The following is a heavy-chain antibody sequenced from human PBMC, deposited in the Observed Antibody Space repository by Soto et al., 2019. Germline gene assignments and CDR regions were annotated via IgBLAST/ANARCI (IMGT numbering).Heavy chain of an antibody. CDR2: IYPGDSDT. CDR3: ARSTDYYDSSGDLIPYFDP. V-gene: IGHV5-51*01. J-gene: IGHJ4*02. D-gene: IGHD3-22*01. CDR1: GYSFTSYW. Sequence: VPMKISCTGSGYSFTSYWIGWVRQMPGKGLEWMGIIYPGDSDTRYSPSFQGQVTISADKSISTAYLQWSSLKASDSAMYYCARSTDYYDSSGDLIPYFDPWGQGTLVTVSS.